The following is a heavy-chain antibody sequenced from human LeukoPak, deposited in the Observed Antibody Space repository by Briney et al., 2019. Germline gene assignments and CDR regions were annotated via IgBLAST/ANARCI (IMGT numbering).Heavy chain of an antibody. CDR1: GDSVSSNSAA. J-gene: IGHJ3*02. D-gene: IGHD5-12*01. V-gene: IGHV6-1*01. CDR3: ARLTWGYSGYEPAFDI. Sequence: SQTLSLTCAISGDSVSSNSAAWNWIRQSPSRGLEWLGRTYYRSKWYSDYAVSVKSRITINPDTSKNQFSLQLNSVTPEDTAVYYCARLTWGYSGYEPAFDIWGQGTMVTVSS. CDR2: TYYRSKWYS.